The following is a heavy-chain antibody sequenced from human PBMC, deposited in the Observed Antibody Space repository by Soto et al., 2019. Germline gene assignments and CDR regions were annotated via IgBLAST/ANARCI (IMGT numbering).Heavy chain of an antibody. D-gene: IGHD3-22*01. V-gene: IGHV3-30-3*01. Sequence: GGSLRLSCAASGFTFSNFAMHWVRQAPGKGLEWVAVISYDGSNKYYADSVKGRFTISRDNSKNTLYLQMNSLRAEDTAVYYCARETGLYYYDSSGYYPRWFDPWGQGTLVTVSS. CDR2: ISYDGSNK. J-gene: IGHJ5*02. CDR3: ARETGLYYYDSSGYYPRWFDP. CDR1: GFTFSNFA.